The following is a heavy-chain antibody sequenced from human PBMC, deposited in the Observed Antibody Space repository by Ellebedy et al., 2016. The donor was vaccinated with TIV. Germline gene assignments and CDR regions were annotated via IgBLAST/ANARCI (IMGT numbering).Heavy chain of an antibody. Sequence: AASVKVSCRASGYTFTTYGISWVRQAPGQGLEWMGWMSAYYGDTKYAQKLQGRVTMTRDTSTSTAYMELRSLRSDDTAVYYCTRESPLYCSPTTCISGHWGQGTLVTVSS. V-gene: IGHV1-18*01. CDR3: TRESPLYCSPTTCISGH. J-gene: IGHJ4*02. D-gene: IGHD2-2*01. CDR2: MSAYYGDT. CDR1: GYTFTTYG.